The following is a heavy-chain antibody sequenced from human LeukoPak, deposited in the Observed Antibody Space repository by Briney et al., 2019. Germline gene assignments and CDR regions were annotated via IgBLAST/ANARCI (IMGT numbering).Heavy chain of an antibody. V-gene: IGHV3-48*03. CDR1: GFTFSSYE. J-gene: IGHJ5*02. D-gene: IGHD1-1*01. Sequence: GGSLRLSCAASGFTFSSYEMNWVRQAPGKGLEWVSYIDSSGSNIHYADSVKGRFTISRDNSKNTLYLQMDSLRSDDTAVYYCAKSSAGITWFDPWGQGTLVTVSS. CDR2: IDSSGSNI. CDR3: AKSSAGITWFDP.